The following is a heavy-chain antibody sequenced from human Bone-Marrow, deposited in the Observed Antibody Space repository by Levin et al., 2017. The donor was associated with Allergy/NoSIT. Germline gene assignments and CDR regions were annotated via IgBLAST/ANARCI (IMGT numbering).Heavy chain of an antibody. J-gene: IGHJ3*02. CDR1: GGTFSNYA. V-gene: IGHV1-69*06. Sequence: GASVKVSCKASGGTFSNYAISWVRQAPGQGLEWMGGIIPLFDTAKYAQKFQGRVTITADKSTTTVYMELSSLRSEDTAVYFCAFPAGGYNGYEMGDGFDIWGQGTMVTVSS. D-gene: IGHD5-12*01. CDR3: AFPAGGYNGYEMGDGFDI. CDR2: IIPLFDTA.